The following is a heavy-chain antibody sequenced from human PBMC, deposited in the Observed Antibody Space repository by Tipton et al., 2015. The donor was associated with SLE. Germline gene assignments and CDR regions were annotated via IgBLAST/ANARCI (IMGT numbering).Heavy chain of an antibody. CDR2: ISYDGKDR. J-gene: IGHJ6*02. D-gene: IGHD3-3*01. CDR1: GFTFSFYG. V-gene: IGHV3-30*03. CDR3: ARDRLPASDSLSGKWGMNV. Sequence: SLRLSCAASGFTFSFYGMHWVRQAPGKGLEWVAVISYDGKDRNYADSLKGRFSTSRDNSRNTLYLQMDRLNIEDTAVYYCARDRLPASDSLSGKWGMNVWGQGTTVIVSS.